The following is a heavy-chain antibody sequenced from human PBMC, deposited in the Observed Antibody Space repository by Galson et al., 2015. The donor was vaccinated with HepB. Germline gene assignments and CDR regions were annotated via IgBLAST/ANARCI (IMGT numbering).Heavy chain of an antibody. Sequence: CAISGDSVSSNSAAWNWIRQSPSRGLEWLGRTYYRSKWYNDYAVSVKSRITINPDTSKNQFSLQLNSVTPEDTAVYYCARGGAPFLPNYYGMDVWGQGTTVTVSS. CDR2: TYYRSKWYN. V-gene: IGHV6-1*01. CDR1: GDSVSSNSAA. J-gene: IGHJ6*02. CDR3: ARGGAPFLPNYYGMDV. D-gene: IGHD2/OR15-2a*01.